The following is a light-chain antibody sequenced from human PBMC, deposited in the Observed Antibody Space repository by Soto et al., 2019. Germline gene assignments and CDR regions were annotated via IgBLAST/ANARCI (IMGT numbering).Light chain of an antibody. CDR3: SSYTSSSTVV. V-gene: IGLV2-14*01. J-gene: IGLJ2*01. CDR1: SSDVGGYNY. CDR2: DVS. Sequence: QSALTQPASVSGSPGQSITISCTGTSSDVGGYNYVSWYQQHTGKAPKLMIYDVSNRPSGLSSRFSGSKSDNTAPLTISRLQAEDEADYYCSSYTSSSTVVFGGGTKLTVL.